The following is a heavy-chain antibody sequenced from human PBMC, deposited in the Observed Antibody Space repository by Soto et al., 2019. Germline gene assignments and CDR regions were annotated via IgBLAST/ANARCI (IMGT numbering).Heavy chain of an antibody. V-gene: IGHV1-69*12. CDR1: GGSFSNYA. Sequence: QAQLVQSGAEVKKPGSSVKVSCKASGGSFSNYALSWVRQAPGQGLEWMGGIIPLFRTPDYSQKFQGRVTITADESTSTAYMELSSLRSEDTAVYFFARDKDRLQLGGNYYYATYVWGQGTTVTFSS. CDR3: ARDKDRLQLGGNYYYATYV. J-gene: IGHJ6*02. CDR2: IIPLFRTP. D-gene: IGHD5-12*01.